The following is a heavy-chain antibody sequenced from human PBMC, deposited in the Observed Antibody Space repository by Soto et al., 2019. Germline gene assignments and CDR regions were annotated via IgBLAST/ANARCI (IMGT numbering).Heavy chain of an antibody. V-gene: IGHV3-7*03. Sequence: GWSLRLSCAASGFTFSSYWMSWVRQAPGKGLEWVANIKQDGSEKYYVDSVKGRFTISRDNAKNSLYLQMNSLRAEDAAVYYCANLEWAGSMDVWGQGTTVTVSS. CDR3: ANLEWAGSMDV. J-gene: IGHJ6*02. D-gene: IGHD3-3*01. CDR2: IKQDGSEK. CDR1: GFTFSSYW.